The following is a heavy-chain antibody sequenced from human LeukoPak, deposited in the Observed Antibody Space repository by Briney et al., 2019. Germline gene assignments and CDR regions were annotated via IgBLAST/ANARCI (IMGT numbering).Heavy chain of an antibody. CDR3: ARVRIYYYYMDV. CDR1: GGSFSGYY. CDR2: INHSGST. D-gene: IGHD2-15*01. V-gene: IGHV4-34*01. Sequence: SETLSLTCAVYGGSFSGYYWSWIRQPPGKGLEWIGEINHSGSTNYNPSLKSRVTISVDTSKNQFSLKLSSVTAADTAVYYCARVRIYYYYMDVRGKGTTVTVSS. J-gene: IGHJ6*03.